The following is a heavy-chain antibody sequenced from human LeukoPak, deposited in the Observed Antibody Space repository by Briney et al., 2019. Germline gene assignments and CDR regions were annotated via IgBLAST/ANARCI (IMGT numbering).Heavy chain of an antibody. V-gene: IGHV4-38-2*01. Sequence: SETLSLTCAVSGYSISSGYYWGWIRQPPGKGLEWIGSIYHSGSTYYNPSLKSRVTISVDTSKNQFSLKLSSVTAADTAVYYCQIVGAKGFDYWGQGTLVTVSS. D-gene: IGHD1-26*01. CDR1: GYSISSGYY. J-gene: IGHJ4*02. CDR3: QIVGAKGFDY. CDR2: IYHSGST.